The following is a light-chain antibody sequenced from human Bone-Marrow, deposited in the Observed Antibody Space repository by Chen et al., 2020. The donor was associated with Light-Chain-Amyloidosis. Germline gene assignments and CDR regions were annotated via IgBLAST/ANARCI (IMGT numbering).Light chain of an antibody. V-gene: IGLV2-14*01. CDR3: SSYTITNTLV. CDR2: EVT. J-gene: IGLJ1*01. CDR1: SSDVGGDNH. Sequence: QSALTQPASVSGSPGQSITISCTGTSSDVGGDNHVSWYQQHPDKAPKLMLYEVTNRPSWVPDRFSGSKSDNTAALTISGLQTKDEADYFCSSYTITNTLVFGSGTRVTVL.